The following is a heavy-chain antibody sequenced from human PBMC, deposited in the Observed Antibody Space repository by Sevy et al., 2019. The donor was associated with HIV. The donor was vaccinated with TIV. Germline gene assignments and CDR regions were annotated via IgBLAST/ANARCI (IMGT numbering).Heavy chain of an antibody. J-gene: IGHJ6*02. V-gene: IGHV1-2*02. CDR2: INPNSGGT. Sequence: ASVKVSCKASGYTFTGYYMHWVRQAPGQGLEWMGWINPNSGGTNYAQKFQGRVTMTRDTSISTAYMELSRLRSDDTAVYYCAGAFGRVIAYYNYYGMDVWGQGTTVTVSS. D-gene: IGHD3-16*02. CDR1: GYTFTGYY. CDR3: AGAFGRVIAYYNYYGMDV.